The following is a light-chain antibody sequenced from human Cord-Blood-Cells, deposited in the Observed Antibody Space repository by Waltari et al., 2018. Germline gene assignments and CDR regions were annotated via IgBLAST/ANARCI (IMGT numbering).Light chain of an antibody. CDR2: EVS. CDR1: SSDVGSYNR. CDR3: SSYTSSSILVV. V-gene: IGLV2-18*02. Sequence: QSALTQPPSVSGSPGQSVTISCTGTSSDVGSYNRVSWYQQPPCTAPKVLIYEVSTRPAGVPDRFSGSKSGNTASLTISGLQAEDEADYYCSSYTSSSILVVFGGGTKLTVL. J-gene: IGLJ2*01.